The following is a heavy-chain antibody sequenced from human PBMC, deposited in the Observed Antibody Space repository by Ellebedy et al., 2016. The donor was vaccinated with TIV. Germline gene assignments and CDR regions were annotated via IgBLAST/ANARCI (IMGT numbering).Heavy chain of an antibody. CDR2: IYTSGST. Sequence: MPSEPLSLTCTVSGCPISSYYWSWIRQPAGQGLEWISRIYTSGSTNYNPSLQSRVTMSVDTSKNQFSLKLSPVTAADTAVYYCAGGYSSGWTDYWGQGTLVTVSS. V-gene: IGHV4-4*07. D-gene: IGHD6-19*01. J-gene: IGHJ4*02. CDR1: GCPISSYY. CDR3: AGGYSSGWTDY.